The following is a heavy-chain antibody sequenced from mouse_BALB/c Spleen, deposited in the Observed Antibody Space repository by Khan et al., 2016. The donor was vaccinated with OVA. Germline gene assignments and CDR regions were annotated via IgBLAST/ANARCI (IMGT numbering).Heavy chain of an antibody. CDR1: GYSITSDYA. V-gene: IGHV3-2*02. CDR3: ASDGSRYNYAMDY. CDR2: ISYSGST. J-gene: IGHJ4*01. Sequence: DVQLQESGPGLVKPSQSLSLTCTVTGYSITSDYAWNWIRQFPGNKLEWMGYISYSGSTSYNPSLKSRISITRDTSKNQFFLQLNSVTTEDTATYYCASDGSRYNYAMDYWGQGTAVTVSS. D-gene: IGHD2-3*01.